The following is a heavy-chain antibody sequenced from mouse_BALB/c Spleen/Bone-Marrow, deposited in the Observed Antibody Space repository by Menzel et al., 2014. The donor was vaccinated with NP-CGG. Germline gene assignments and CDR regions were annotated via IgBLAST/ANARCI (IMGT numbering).Heavy chain of an antibody. D-gene: IGHD1-1*01. CDR3: AREGRGYYGSSGAAMDY. CDR1: GFSLTSYG. Sequence: VMLVESGPGLVAPSQSLSISCTVSGFSLTSYGVHWVRQPPGQGLEWLGAIWAGGSTSYNSALMSRLTISKDNSKSQVFLKMNSLQTDDTAMYYCAREGRGYYGSSGAAMDYWGQGTKVTVSS. CDR2: IWAGGST. V-gene: IGHV2-9*02. J-gene: IGHJ4*01.